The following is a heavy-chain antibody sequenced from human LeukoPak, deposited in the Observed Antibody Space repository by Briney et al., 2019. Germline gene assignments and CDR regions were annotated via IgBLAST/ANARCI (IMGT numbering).Heavy chain of an antibody. V-gene: IGHV3-30*18. J-gene: IGHJ4*02. Sequence: GRSLRLSCAASGFTFSSYGMHWVRQAPGKGLEWVAVISYDGSNKYYADSVKGRFTISRDNSKNTLYLQMNSLRAEDTAVYYCAKDSSRASADYYFDYWGQGTLVTVSS. CDR3: AKDSSRASADYYFDY. CDR2: ISYDGSNK. D-gene: IGHD6-13*01. CDR1: GFTFSSYG.